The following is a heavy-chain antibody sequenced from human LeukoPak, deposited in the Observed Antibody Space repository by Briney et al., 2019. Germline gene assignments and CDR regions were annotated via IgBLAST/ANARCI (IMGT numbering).Heavy chain of an antibody. D-gene: IGHD3-10*01. V-gene: IGHV6-1*01. CDR2: TYFRSKWYT. CDR3: ARGRSSDYYFDY. Sequence: SQTLSLTCAISGDSVSTNSGTWDWIRRSPPRGLEWLGRTYFRSKWYTDYAVSVKSRITINPDTSKNQFSLQLNSVTPEDTAVYYCARGRSSDYYFDYWGQGTLVTVSS. CDR1: GDSVSTNSGT. J-gene: IGHJ4*02.